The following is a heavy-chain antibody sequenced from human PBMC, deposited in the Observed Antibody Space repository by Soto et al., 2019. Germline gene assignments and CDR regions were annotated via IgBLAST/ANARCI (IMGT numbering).Heavy chain of an antibody. CDR3: ARFNWYFDL. J-gene: IGHJ2*01. Sequence: SETLSLTCAVYGGSFSGYYWSWIRQPPGKGLEWIGEVNHSGSTNYNPSLKSRVTISVDTSKNQFSLKLSSVTAADTAVYYCARFNWYFDLWGRGTLVTVSS. CDR2: VNHSGST. CDR1: GGSFSGYY. V-gene: IGHV4-34*01.